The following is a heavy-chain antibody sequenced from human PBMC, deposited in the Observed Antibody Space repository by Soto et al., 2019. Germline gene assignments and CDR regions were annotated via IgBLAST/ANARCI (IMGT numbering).Heavy chain of an antibody. CDR1: GFTFSSYG. V-gene: IGHV3-33*01. D-gene: IGHD6-19*01. CDR3: ARDRRYSSGWYGGVDY. J-gene: IGHJ4*02. Sequence: GGSLRLSCAASGFTFSSYGMHWVRQAPGKGLEWVAVIWYDGSNKYYADSVKGRFTISRDNSKNTLYLQMNSLRAEDTAVYYCARDRRYSSGWYGGVDYWGQGTLVTVSS. CDR2: IWYDGSNK.